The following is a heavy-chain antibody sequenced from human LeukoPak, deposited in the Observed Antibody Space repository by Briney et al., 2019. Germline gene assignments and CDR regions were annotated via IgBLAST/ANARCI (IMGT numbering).Heavy chain of an antibody. CDR1: GGTFSSYV. Sequence: SSVKVSCQASGGTFSSYVISWVRQPPGKGREWMGGIIPIFGTANYAQKFQGRATITADEYTSTAYMELSSLRSEDTAVYYCASAYSQWLVPDYWGQGTLVTVSS. J-gene: IGHJ4*02. CDR2: IIPIFGTA. D-gene: IGHD6-19*01. V-gene: IGHV1-69*13. CDR3: ASAYSQWLVPDY.